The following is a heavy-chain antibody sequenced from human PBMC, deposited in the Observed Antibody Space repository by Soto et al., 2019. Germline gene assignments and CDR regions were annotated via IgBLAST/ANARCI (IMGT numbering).Heavy chain of an antibody. D-gene: IGHD3-9*01. V-gene: IGHV3-23*01. J-gene: IGHJ3*02. CDR2: ISGSGGST. Sequence: GGSLRLSCPASGFTFSSYAMSWVRQAPGKGLEWVSAISGSGGSTYYADSVKGRFTISRDNSKNTLYLQMNSLRAEDTAVYYCAKVTLYYDILTGHWPHDAFDIWGQGTMVTVSS. CDR3: AKVTLYYDILTGHWPHDAFDI. CDR1: GFTFSSYA.